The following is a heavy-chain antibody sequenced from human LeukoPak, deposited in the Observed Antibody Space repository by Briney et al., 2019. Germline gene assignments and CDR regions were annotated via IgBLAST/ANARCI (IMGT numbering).Heavy chain of an antibody. CDR2: IHHGGST. D-gene: IGHD1-26*01. J-gene: IGHJ4*02. CDR3: ARDLGGSYYFDY. Sequence: SQTLSLTCTVSGGSISSGGYYWSWIRQHPGKGPEWIGYIHHGGSTYYNPSLKSRVSISVDTSMNQFSLKLSSVTAADTAVYYCARDLGGSYYFDYWGQGTLVTVSS. V-gene: IGHV4-31*03. CDR1: GGSISSGGYY.